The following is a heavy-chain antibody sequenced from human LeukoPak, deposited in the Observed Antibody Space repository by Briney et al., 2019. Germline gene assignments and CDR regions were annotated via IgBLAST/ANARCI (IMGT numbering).Heavy chain of an antibody. D-gene: IGHD3-10*01. V-gene: IGHV3-33*06. J-gene: IGHJ2*01. Sequence: PGGYLRRYCAASGFTFSSYGMHWVRRAPGKGLEWVAVIWYDGSNKYYADSVKGRFTISRDNSKNTLYLQMNSLRAEDTAVYYCAKDSYYGSGSPSPFDLWGRGTLVTVSS. CDR2: IWYDGSNK. CDR1: GFTFSSYG. CDR3: AKDSYYGSGSPSPFDL.